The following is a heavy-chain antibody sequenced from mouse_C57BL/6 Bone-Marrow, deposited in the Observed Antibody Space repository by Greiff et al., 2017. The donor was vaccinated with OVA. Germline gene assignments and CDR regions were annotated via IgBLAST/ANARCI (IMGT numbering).Heavy chain of an antibody. Sequence: VQLQQSGAELARPGASVKLSCKASGYTFTSYGISWVKQRTGQGLEWIGEIYPRSGNTYYNEKFKGKATLTADKSSSTAYMELRSLTSEDSAVYFCARKGYYYGSSYREAMDYWGQGTSVTVSS. CDR1: GYTFTSYG. CDR3: ARKGYYYGSSYREAMDY. J-gene: IGHJ4*01. D-gene: IGHD1-1*01. V-gene: IGHV1-81*01. CDR2: IYPRSGNT.